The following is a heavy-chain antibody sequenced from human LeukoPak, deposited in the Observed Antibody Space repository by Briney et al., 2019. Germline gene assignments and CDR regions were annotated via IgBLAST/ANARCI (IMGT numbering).Heavy chain of an antibody. CDR1: GLAFSSYA. V-gene: IGHV3-66*01. J-gene: IGHJ4*02. CDR3: ARDGGYGDYAFDY. CDR2: IYRGGST. D-gene: IGHD4-17*01. Sequence: PGGSLRLSCAASGLAFSSYAMSRVREAPGKGLEWVSVIYRGGSTYYADSVKGRFTISRDNSKNTLYLQMNSLRAEDTAVYYCARDGGYGDYAFDYWGQGTLVTVSS.